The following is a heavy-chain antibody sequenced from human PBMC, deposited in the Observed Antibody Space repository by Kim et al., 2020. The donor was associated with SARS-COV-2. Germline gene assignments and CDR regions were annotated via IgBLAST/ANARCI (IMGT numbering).Heavy chain of an antibody. Sequence: GGSLRLSCAASGFTFSGYWMHWVRQAPGKGLEWVSRISSDGRTTSYADSVKGRFTISRDNAKNTLYLQINSLRAEDTAVYYCARDYYAQAEYWGQGTLVTVSS. V-gene: IGHV3-74*01. J-gene: IGHJ4*02. CDR1: GFTFSGYW. CDR3: ARDYYAQAEY. CDR2: ISSDGRTT. D-gene: IGHD3-10*01.